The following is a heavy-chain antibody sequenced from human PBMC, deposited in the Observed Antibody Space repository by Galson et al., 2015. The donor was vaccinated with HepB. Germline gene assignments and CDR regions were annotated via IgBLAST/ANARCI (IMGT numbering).Heavy chain of an antibody. CDR2: IYYSGST. J-gene: IGHJ4*02. D-gene: IGHD3-10*01. V-gene: IGHV4-59*02. CDR1: GGSVSSYY. Sequence: ETLSLTCTVSGGSVSSYYWSWIRQPPGKGLEWIGYIYYSGSTNYNPSLKSRVTISVDTSKNQFSLKLSSVTAADTAVYYCARGVQGVTRNFDYWGQGTLVTVSS. CDR3: ARGVQGVTRNFDY.